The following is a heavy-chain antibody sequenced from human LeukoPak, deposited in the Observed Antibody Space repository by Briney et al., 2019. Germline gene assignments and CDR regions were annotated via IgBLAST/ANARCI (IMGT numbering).Heavy chain of an antibody. V-gene: IGHV1-3*01. J-gene: IGHJ3*02. D-gene: IGHD3-10*01. CDR1: GYTFTSYA. CDR3: ARELNYYGSGSYYGEGAFDI. CDR2: INAGNGNT. Sequence: ASVKVSCKASGYTFTSYAMHWVRQAPGQRLEWMGWINAGNGNTKYSQKFQGRVTITRDTSASTAYMELSSLRSEDTAVYYCARELNYYGSGSYYGEGAFDIWGQGTLVTVSS.